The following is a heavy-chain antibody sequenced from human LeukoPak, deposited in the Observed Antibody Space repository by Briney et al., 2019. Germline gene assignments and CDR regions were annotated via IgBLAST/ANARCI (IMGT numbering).Heavy chain of an antibody. CDR3: AKSSYYDSSGYYREYYFDY. D-gene: IGHD3-22*01. J-gene: IGHJ4*02. CDR2: ISGSGGST. CDR1: GFTFSTYA. V-gene: IGHV3-23*01. Sequence: PGGSLRLSCAASGFTFSTYAMSWVRQAPGKGLEWVSAISGSGGSTNYADSVKGRVTVSRDNSKSTLYLQMNSLGAEDTAVYYCAKSSYYDSSGYYREYYFDYWGQGTLVTVSS.